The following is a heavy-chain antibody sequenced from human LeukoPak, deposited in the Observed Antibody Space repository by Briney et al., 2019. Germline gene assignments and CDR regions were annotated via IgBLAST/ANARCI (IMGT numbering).Heavy chain of an antibody. J-gene: IGHJ4*02. V-gene: IGHV2-5*01. CDR2: IYWNDDK. Sequence: SGPTLVKPTQTLTLTCTFSGFSLSTNAVGVGWIRQPPGKALEWLALIYWNDDKRYSPSLKTRLTITKDTSNNKVVLTMTNMGPVDTATYYCAHRENYYTSGSFDYWGQGTLVTVSS. D-gene: IGHD3-10*01. CDR3: AHRENYYTSGSFDY. CDR1: GFSLSTNAVG.